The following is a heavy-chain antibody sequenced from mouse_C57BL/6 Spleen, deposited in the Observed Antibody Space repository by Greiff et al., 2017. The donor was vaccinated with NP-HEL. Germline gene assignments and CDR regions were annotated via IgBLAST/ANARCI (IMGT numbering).Heavy chain of an antibody. D-gene: IGHD2-1*01. CDR2: FHPYNDDT. CDR3: ALYGKSGYFDY. V-gene: IGHV1-47*01. J-gene: IGHJ2*01. CDR1: GYTFTTYP. Sequence: QVQLKESGAELVKPGASVKMSCKASGYTFTTYPIEWMKQNHGKSLEWIGNFHPYNDDTKYNEKFKGKATLTVEKSSSTIYLELSRLTSDDSAVYYCALYGKSGYFDYWGQGTTHTVSS.